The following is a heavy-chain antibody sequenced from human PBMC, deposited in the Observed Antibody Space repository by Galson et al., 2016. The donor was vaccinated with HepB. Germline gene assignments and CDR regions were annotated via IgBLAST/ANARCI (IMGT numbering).Heavy chain of an antibody. CDR1: GSTFYWSW. V-gene: IGHV3-7*01. CDR3: VAWGSSSSH. CDR2: TNEDGSGK. Sequence: SLRLSCADSGSTFYWSWMSWIRQTPARGLEWVAHTNEDGSGKYYVDSVRGRFSISRDNVKKSLYLQMNSLSDEDTAVFYCVAWGSSSSHWGRGTLVTVSS. J-gene: IGHJ4*02. D-gene: IGHD6-6*01.